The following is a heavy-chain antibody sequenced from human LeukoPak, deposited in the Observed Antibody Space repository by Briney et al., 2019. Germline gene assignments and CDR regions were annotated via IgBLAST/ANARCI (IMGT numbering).Heavy chain of an antibody. Sequence: GASVKVSCKASGYTFTSYDINWVRQATGQGLEWMGWMNPNSGNTGYAQKFQGRVTMTRNTSTSTAYMELSSLRSEDTAVYYCARRGYDFWSGYYIDDYWGQGTLVTVSS. CDR3: ARRGYDFWSGYYIDDY. D-gene: IGHD3-3*01. V-gene: IGHV1-8*01. CDR1: GYTFTSYD. J-gene: IGHJ4*02. CDR2: MNPNSGNT.